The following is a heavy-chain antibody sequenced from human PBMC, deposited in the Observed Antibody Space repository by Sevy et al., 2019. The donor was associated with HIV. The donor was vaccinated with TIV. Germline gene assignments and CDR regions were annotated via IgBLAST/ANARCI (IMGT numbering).Heavy chain of an antibody. CDR1: GYTFTSYG. Sequence: ASVKVSCKASGYTFTSYGISWVRQAPGQGLEWMGWISAYNGNTNYAQKLQGRVTMTTDTSTSTAYMGRRSLGSDDTAVYYCARGDYDILTGYYNNWFDPWGQGTLVTVSS. D-gene: IGHD3-9*01. CDR2: ISAYNGNT. V-gene: IGHV1-18*04. CDR3: ARGDYDILTGYYNNWFDP. J-gene: IGHJ5*02.